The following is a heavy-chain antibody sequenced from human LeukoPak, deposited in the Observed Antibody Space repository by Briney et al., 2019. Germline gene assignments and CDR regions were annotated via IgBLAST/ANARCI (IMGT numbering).Heavy chain of an antibody. CDR3: AKAANEWELLAGYFDY. D-gene: IGHD1-26*01. J-gene: IGHJ4*02. CDR1: GFTFSRYW. CDR2: IKQDGSEE. V-gene: IGHV3-7*03. Sequence: QPGGSLRLSCAASGFTFSRYWMSWVRQAPGKGLEWVANIKQDGSEEQYVDSVKGRFTISRDNVKNSLYLQMNSLRAEDTAVYYCAKAANEWELLAGYFDYWGQGTLVTVSS.